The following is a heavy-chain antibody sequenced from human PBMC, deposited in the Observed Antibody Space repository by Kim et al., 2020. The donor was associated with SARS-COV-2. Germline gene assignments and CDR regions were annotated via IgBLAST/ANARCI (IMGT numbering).Heavy chain of an antibody. V-gene: IGHV5-51*01. Sequence: TRYSPSFQGQVTISADKSSSTAYLQWSSLKASDTAMYYCASFGDPEAFDIWGQGTMVTVSS. D-gene: IGHD2-21*02. CDR3: ASFGDPEAFDI. CDR2: T. J-gene: IGHJ3*02.